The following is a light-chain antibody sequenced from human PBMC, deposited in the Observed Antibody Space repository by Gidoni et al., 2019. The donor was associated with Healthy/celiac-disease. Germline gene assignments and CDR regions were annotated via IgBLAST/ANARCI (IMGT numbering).Light chain of an antibody. CDR1: QSISSY. J-gene: IGKJ4*01. Sequence: DIQMTQSPSSLSASVGDRVTITCRASQSISSYLNWYQQKPGKAPKLLIYAASSLQSGVPSRFSGSGSGTDFTLTISSLQPEDFATYYCQQSYSTPHLTFXGXTKVXIK. CDR2: AAS. CDR3: QQSYSTPHLT. V-gene: IGKV1-39*01.